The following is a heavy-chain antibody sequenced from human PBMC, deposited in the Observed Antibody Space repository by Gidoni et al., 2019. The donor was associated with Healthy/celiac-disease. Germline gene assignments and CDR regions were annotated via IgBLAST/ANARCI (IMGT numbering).Heavy chain of an antibody. J-gene: IGHJ4*02. CDR3: ARGTYYGSGSYRPP. CDR1: GLPFSSYS. CDR2: SSSSSSYI. V-gene: IGHV3-21*01. Sequence: EVQLVESGGGLVKPGGSRRLSCAASGLPFSSYSMNWVRQAPGKGLEWVSSSSSSSSYIYYADSVKGRFTISRDNAKNSLYLQMNSLRAEDTAVYYCARGTYYGSGSYRPPWGQGTLVTVSS. D-gene: IGHD3-10*01.